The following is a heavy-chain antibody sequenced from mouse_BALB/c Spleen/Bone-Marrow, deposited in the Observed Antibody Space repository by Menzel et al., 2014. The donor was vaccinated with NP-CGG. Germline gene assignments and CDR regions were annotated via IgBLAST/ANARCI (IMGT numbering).Heavy chain of an antibody. J-gene: IGHJ4*01. CDR1: GFAFSSND. Sequence: EVKLVESGGGLVKPGGSLKLSCAASGFAFSSNDMSWVRQTPEKRLEWVATISSGGSYTYYPDSVKGRFTISRDNARNTLYLQMSSLRSEDTALYYCARRWLLPYAMDYWGQGTSVTVSS. CDR3: ARRWLLPYAMDY. D-gene: IGHD2-3*01. CDR2: ISSGGSYT. V-gene: IGHV5-9*02.